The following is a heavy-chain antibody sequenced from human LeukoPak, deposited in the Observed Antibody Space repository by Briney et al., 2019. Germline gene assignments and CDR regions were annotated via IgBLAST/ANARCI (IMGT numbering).Heavy chain of an antibody. CDR2: IYTSGST. CDR1: GGSISSYY. CDR3: ARGLVGATIEMIYYYMDV. V-gene: IGHV4-4*07. J-gene: IGHJ6*03. Sequence: SETLSLTCTVSGGSISSYYWSWIRQPAGKGLEWIGRIYTSGSTNYNPSLKSRVTMSVDTSKNQFSLKLSSVTAADTAVYYCARGLVGATIEMIYYYMDVWGKGTTVTVSS. D-gene: IGHD1-26*01.